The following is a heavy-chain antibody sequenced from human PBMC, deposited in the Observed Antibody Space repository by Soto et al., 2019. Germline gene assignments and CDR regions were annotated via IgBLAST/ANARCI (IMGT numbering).Heavy chain of an antibody. CDR3: ARFRPRWYSGYDSINN. Sequence: QVQLQQWGAGLLKPSETLSLTCAVYGGSFSGYYWSWIRQPPGKGLEWIGEINHSGSTNYNPSLMSRVTISVDTSTNQFSLKLSSVTAADTAVYYCARFRPRWYSGYDSINNWGQGTLVTVSS. D-gene: IGHD5-12*01. CDR1: GGSFSGYY. J-gene: IGHJ4*02. CDR2: INHSGST. V-gene: IGHV4-34*01.